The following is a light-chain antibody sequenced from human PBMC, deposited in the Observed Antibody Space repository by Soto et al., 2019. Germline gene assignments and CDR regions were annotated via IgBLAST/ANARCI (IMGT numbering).Light chain of an antibody. V-gene: IGLV1-40*01. CDR1: SSNIGASYD. Sequence: QSVLTQPPSVSGAPGQRVTISCTGTSSNIGASYDVNWYQQLPGTAPKLLIYGNSNRPSGVPDRFSGSKSGTSASLAITGLQAEDEADYCCQSYDSSLSGYVFGTGTKLTVL. J-gene: IGLJ1*01. CDR3: QSYDSSLSGYV. CDR2: GNS.